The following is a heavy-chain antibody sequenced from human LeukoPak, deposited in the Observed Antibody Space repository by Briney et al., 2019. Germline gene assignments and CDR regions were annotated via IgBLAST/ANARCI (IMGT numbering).Heavy chain of an antibody. V-gene: IGHV1-2*02. CDR2: INPKSGDT. CDR3: ARAGTPMVFDF. Sequence: GASVKVSCKASGYTFNDYYIHWVRQAPGQGLEWMGWINPKSGDTNYAQKFQGRVTMTRDTSISTVYMELNSLRPDDTAIYYCARAGTPMVFDFWGQGTPVTVSS. D-gene: IGHD3-10*01. CDR1: GYTFNDYY. J-gene: IGHJ5*01.